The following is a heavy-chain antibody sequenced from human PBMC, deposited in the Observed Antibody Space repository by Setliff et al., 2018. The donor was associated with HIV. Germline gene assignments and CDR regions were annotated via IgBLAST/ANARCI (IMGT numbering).Heavy chain of an antibody. V-gene: IGHV4-30-4*08. CDR3: ASMYSDYIGHSEY. CDR1: DGYISDGDYY. D-gene: IGHD6-25*01. CDR2: SYYSGSA. Sequence: PSETLSLTCTVSDGYISDGDYYWTWIRQPPGKGLEWIGHSYYSGSAHYNASLKSRVTMSVDMSNNQFSLRLSSVTAADTAVYYCASMYSDYIGHSEYWGQGTLVTVSS. J-gene: IGHJ4*02.